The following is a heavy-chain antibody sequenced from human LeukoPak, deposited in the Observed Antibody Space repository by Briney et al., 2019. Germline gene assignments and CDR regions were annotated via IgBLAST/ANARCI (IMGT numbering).Heavy chain of an antibody. CDR3: ARGDDSSGWYIRGYFQH. Sequence: QPGGSLTLSCAASGFTFSSYSMNWVRQAPGKGLEWVSYISSSSSIVYYADSVKGRFTISRDNAKNSLYLQMNSLRAEDTAVYYCARGDDSSGWYIRGYFQHWGQGTLVTVSS. CDR1: GFTFSSYS. J-gene: IGHJ1*01. CDR2: ISSSSSIV. V-gene: IGHV3-48*01. D-gene: IGHD6-19*01.